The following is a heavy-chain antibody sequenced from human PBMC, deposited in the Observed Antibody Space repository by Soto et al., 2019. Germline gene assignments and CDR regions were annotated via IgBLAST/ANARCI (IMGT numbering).Heavy chain of an antibody. CDR3: ATASEYSSYWGYYFGY. Sequence: GSIGGVGGCRSWNKQPPGKGLEWIGYTYHSGSTYYNPSLKSRVTISVDTSKNQFSLKLSSVTAADTAVYYCATASEYSSYWGYYFGYCGEGTLVTVSS. CDR2: TYHSGST. D-gene: IGHD5-12*01. J-gene: IGHJ4*02. CDR1: GSIGGVGGC. V-gene: IGHV4-30-2*04.